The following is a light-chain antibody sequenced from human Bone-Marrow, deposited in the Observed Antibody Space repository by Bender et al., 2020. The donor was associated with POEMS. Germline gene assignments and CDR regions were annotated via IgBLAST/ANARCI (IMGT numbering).Light chain of an antibody. J-gene: IGLJ1*01. CDR3: ISNTSNNDHV. CDR1: SSDVGRYNF. CDR2: EVT. Sequence: QSALTQPASVSGSPGQSVTISCTGTSSDVGRYNFVAWYQQHPGKAPKLMIYEVTKRPSGVSHRFLGSKSDDMASLTVSGGQAEDEADYFCISNTSNNDHVFGDGAKVTVL. V-gene: IGLV2-14*01.